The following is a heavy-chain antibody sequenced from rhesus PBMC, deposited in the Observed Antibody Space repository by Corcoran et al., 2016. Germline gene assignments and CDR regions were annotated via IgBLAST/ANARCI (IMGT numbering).Heavy chain of an antibody. CDR1: GGSISSSNW. J-gene: IGHJ4*01. V-gene: IGHV4-65*01. CDR3: AGGYDSGYYIFDY. D-gene: IGHD3-28*01. CDR2: ISGRSGRT. Sequence: QVQLQESGPGLVKPSETLSLTCAVSGGSISSSNWWSWISQPPGKGLEWIGYISGRSGRTYYNPSPMRRGTISPDTSKNQFSLKLGSVTAADTAVYYCAGGYDSGYYIFDYWGQGVLVTVSS.